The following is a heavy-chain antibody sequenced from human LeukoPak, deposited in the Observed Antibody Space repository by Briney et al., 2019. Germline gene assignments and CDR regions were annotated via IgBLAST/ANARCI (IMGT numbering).Heavy chain of an antibody. CDR2: IFYSGNT. D-gene: IGHD6-13*01. CDR3: ARDRGSSWYGGWFDP. Sequence: SETLSLTCTVSGGSISSSSYYWGWIRQPPGKGLEWIGSIFYSGNTYYNPSLKSRVTISVDTSKNQFSLKLSSVTAADTAVYYCARDRGSSWYGGWFDPWGQGTLVTVSS. V-gene: IGHV4-39*07. J-gene: IGHJ5*02. CDR1: GGSISSSSYY.